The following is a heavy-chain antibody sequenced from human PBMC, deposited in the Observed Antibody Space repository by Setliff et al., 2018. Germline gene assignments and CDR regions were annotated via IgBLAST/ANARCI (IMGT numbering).Heavy chain of an antibody. CDR3: ARDGFEIVVVPAAIYYYYYMDV. CDR1: GYTFTSYA. D-gene: IGHD2-2*01. V-gene: IGHV1-3*01. J-gene: IGHJ6*03. Sequence: ASVKVSCKASGYTFTSYAMHWVRQAPGQRLEWMGWINAGNGNTKYSQKFRGRVTITRDTSASTAYMELSSLRSEDTAVYYCARDGFEIVVVPAAIYYYYYMDVWGKGTTVTVSS. CDR2: INAGNGNT.